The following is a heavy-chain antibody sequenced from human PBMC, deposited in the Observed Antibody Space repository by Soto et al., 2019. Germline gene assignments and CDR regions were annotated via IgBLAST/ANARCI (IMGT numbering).Heavy chain of an antibody. CDR1: GGTFSSYT. D-gene: IGHD5-12*01. CDR2: IIPILGIA. Sequence: QVQLVQSGAEVKKPGSSVKVSCKASGGTFSSYTISWVRQAPGQGLEWMGRIIPILGIANYAQKFQGRVTITADKSTSTAYMELSSLRSEDTAVYYCAREVEMATITFIRCFDPWGQGTLVTVSS. CDR3: AREVEMATITFIRCFDP. J-gene: IGHJ5*02. V-gene: IGHV1-69*02.